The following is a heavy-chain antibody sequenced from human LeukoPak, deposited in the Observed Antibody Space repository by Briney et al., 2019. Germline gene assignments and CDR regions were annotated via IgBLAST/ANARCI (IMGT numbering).Heavy chain of an antibody. Sequence: ASVKVSCKASGYTFTGYYMHWVRQAPGQGLEWMGWINPNSGGTNYAQKFQGRVTMTRDTSISTAYMELSRLRSDDTAVYYCERDSASYHWNEDYFDYWGQATLVTVSS. CDR2: INPNSGGT. D-gene: IGHD1-1*01. CDR3: ERDSASYHWNEDYFDY. J-gene: IGHJ4*02. CDR1: GYTFTGYY. V-gene: IGHV1-2*02.